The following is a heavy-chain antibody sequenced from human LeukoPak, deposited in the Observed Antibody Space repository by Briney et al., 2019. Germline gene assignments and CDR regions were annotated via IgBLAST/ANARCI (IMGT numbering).Heavy chain of an antibody. Sequence: TSETLSLTCAVYGGSFSGYYWSWIRQPPGKGLEWIGEINHSGSTNYNPSLKSRVTISVDTSKNQFSLKLSSVTAADTAVYYCAAAAGPYFDYWAQGTLVTVSS. J-gene: IGHJ4*02. CDR2: INHSGST. D-gene: IGHD6-13*01. CDR1: GGSFSGYY. V-gene: IGHV4-34*01. CDR3: AAAAGPYFDY.